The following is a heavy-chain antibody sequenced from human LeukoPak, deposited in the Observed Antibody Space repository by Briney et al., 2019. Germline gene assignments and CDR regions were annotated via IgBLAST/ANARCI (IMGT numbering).Heavy chain of an antibody. D-gene: IGHD5-18*01. CDR2: IWYDGSNK. CDR1: GFTFSSYG. CDR3: AKDRGYSYGSSYYFDY. Sequence: PGRSLRLSCAASGFTFSSYGMPWVRPAPGKGLEWVAVIWYDGSNKYYADSVKGRFTISRDNSKNTLYLQMNSLRAEDTAVYYCAKDRGYSYGSSYYFDYWGQGTLVTVSS. V-gene: IGHV3-33*06. J-gene: IGHJ4*02.